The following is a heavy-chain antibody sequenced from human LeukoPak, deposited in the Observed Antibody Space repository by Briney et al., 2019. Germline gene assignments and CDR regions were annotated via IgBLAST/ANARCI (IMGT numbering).Heavy chain of an antibody. CDR3: AREEVPAASLDY. CDR2: IWYDGSNK. Sequence: GRSLRLSCAASGFTFSNYGMPWVRQAPGKGLEWVAVIWYDGSNKYYADSVKGRFTISRDNSKNTLYLQMNSLRAEDTAVYYCAREEVPAASLDYWGQGTLVTVSS. CDR1: GFTFSNYG. D-gene: IGHD2-2*01. J-gene: IGHJ4*02. V-gene: IGHV3-33*01.